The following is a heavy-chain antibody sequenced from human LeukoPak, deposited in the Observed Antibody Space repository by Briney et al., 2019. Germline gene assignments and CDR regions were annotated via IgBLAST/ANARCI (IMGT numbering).Heavy chain of an antibody. CDR2: ISSSSSYI. CDR3: ARSSGSYHDAFDI. Sequence: PGGSLRLSCAASGFTFSNYAMNWVRQAPGKGLEWVSSISSSSSYIYYADSVKGRFTISRGNAKNSLYLQMNSLRAEDTAVYYCARSSGSYHDAFDIWGQGTMVTVSS. V-gene: IGHV3-21*01. D-gene: IGHD1-26*01. CDR1: GFTFSNYA. J-gene: IGHJ3*02.